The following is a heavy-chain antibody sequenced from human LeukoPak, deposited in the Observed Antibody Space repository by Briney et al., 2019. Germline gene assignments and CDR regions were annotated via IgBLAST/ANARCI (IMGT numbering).Heavy chain of an antibody. J-gene: IGHJ6*03. Sequence: GGSLRLSCAASGFTLSSYTMSWVRQAPGKGLEWVSGISGSGGSTYYADSVKGRFTISRDNSKNTLYLQMNSLRAEDTAVYYCARGLLDVFNYMDVWGKGTTVTVSS. CDR2: ISGSGGST. CDR3: ARGLLDVFNYMDV. CDR1: GFTLSSYT. V-gene: IGHV3-23*01. D-gene: IGHD2-15*01.